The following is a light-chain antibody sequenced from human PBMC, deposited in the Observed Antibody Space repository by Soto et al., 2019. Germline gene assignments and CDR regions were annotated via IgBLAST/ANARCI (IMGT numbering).Light chain of an antibody. CDR3: QQYYTTPLT. J-gene: IGKJ4*01. V-gene: IGKV4-1*01. Sequence: DIVMTQSPYSLAVSLGERAAIKCRSIQSVLFTSNNKNYLGWFQQKPRQPPKVLLSWASTRESGVPDRFSGSGSGTDFTLTIRSLQAEDVAVYYCQQYYTTPLTFGGGTKVDI. CDR2: WAS. CDR1: QSVLFTSNNKNY.